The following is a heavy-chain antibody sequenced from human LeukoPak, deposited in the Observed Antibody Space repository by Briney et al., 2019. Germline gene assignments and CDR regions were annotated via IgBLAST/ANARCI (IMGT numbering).Heavy chain of an antibody. J-gene: IGHJ4*02. V-gene: IGHV3-23*01. Sequence: GGSLRLSCAASGFTFSNYAMSWFRQAPGKGLEWVSAISDSGGNIYYADSVKGRFTISRDNAKNSLYLQMNSLRAEDTAVYYCAHPYATSEPADCWGQGTLVTVSS. CDR3: AHPYATSEPADC. D-gene: IGHD2-2*01. CDR2: ISDSGGNI. CDR1: GFTFSNYA.